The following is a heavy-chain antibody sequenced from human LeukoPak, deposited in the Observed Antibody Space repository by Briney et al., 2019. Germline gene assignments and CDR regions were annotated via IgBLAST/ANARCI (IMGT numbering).Heavy chain of an antibody. CDR1: GDIFNSYS. Sequence: ASVKVSCNASGDIFNSYSVSWVRQAPGQGLEWMGWMNPNSGNTGYAQKFQGRVTMTRNTSISTAYMELSSLRSEDTAVYYCARGLWLVPDYYYYGMDVWGQGTTVTVSS. V-gene: IGHV1-8*02. CDR2: MNPNSGNT. D-gene: IGHD6-19*01. J-gene: IGHJ6*02. CDR3: ARGLWLVPDYYYYGMDV.